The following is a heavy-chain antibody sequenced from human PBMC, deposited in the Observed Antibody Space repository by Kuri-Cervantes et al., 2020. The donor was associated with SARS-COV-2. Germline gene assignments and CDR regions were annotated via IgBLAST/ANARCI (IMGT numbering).Heavy chain of an antibody. Sequence: LSLTCAASGFTFSGHWIHWVRQAPGKGLVWVSRINPDGSYINNADSVKGRFTISRDNSKNTLYLQMNSLRAEDTAVYYCARAPRIGQQLVRRYYFDYWGQGTLVTVSS. CDR2: INPDGSYI. CDR3: ARAPRIGQQLVRRYYFDY. J-gene: IGHJ4*02. D-gene: IGHD6-13*01. CDR1: GFTFSGHW. V-gene: IGHV3-74*01.